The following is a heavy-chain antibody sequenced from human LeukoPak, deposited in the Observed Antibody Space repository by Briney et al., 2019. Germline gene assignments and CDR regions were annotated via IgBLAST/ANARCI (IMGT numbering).Heavy chain of an antibody. CDR2: IYTSGST. CDR3: ARYLGRFDP. CDR1: GGSISNYY. V-gene: IGHV4-4*07. Sequence: KPSETLSLTCTISGGSISNYYWSWIRQPAGGGLVWIGRIYTSGSTNYNPSLKSRVTMSVDTSKNHFSLKVYSATAADTAVYYCARYLGRFDPWGQGTLVTVSS. J-gene: IGHJ5*02.